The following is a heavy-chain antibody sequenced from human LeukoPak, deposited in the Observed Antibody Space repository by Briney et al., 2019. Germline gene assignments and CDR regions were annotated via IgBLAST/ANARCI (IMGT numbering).Heavy chain of an antibody. CDR1: GYTVSMNY. CDR3: ASYPAPYYGSGSYFYY. CDR2: IYSGGST. J-gene: IGHJ4*02. V-gene: IGHV3-53*01. Sequence: GGSLRLSCAASGYTVSMNYMSWVRQAPGKGLEWVSVIYSGGSTYYADSVKGRFTISRDNSKNTLYLQMNSLRAEDTAVYYCASYPAPYYGSGSYFYYWGQGTLVTVSS. D-gene: IGHD3-10*01.